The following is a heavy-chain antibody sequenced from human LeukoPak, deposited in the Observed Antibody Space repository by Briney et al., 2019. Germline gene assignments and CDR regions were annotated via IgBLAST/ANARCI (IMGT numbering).Heavy chain of an antibody. V-gene: IGHV4-39*07. D-gene: IGHD3-22*01. CDR2: IYYGST. CDR1: GDSITTSNY. CDR3: ARARDYDSGSYPYYFYYYNMDV. Sequence: KASETLSLTCSVSGDSITTSNYWGWIRQPPGKGLEWIGSIYYGSTYYNPSLKSRLTISVDTSKNQFSLKLSSVTAADTAVYYCARARDYDSGSYPYYFYYYNMDVWGQGTTVTVSS. J-gene: IGHJ6*02.